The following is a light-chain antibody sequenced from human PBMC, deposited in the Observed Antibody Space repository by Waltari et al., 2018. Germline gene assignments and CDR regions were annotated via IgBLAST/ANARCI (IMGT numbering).Light chain of an antibody. CDR2: DVS. V-gene: IGLV2-14*03. J-gene: IGLJ1*01. CDR1: SSDVGGYNY. Sequence: QSAPTQPASVSGSPGQSITISCPGTSSDVGGYNYVSWYQQYPGKAPKLVIYDVSTRPAGASERFSGSKSGHTASLIISGLQAEDEADYYCSSYTASRHYVFGTGTKVTVL. CDR3: SSYTASRHYV.